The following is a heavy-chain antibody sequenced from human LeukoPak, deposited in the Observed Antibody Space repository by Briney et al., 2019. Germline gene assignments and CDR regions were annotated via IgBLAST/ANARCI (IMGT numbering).Heavy chain of an antibody. CDR2: ISTDGRTT. D-gene: IGHD4-23*01. CDR1: GIAFSTYR. CDR3: AVGGFSGY. Sequence: PGGSLRLSCAASGIAFSTYRIHWVRQAPGKGLVSVSRISTDGRTTNYADSVQGRFTISRDNAKSTLYLEMNSVRAEDTAVYYCAVGGFSGYWGQGTLVTVSS. V-gene: IGHV3-74*01. J-gene: IGHJ4*02.